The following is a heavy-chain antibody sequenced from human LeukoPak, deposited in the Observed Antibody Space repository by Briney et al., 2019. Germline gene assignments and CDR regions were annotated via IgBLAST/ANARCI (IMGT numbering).Heavy chain of an antibody. D-gene: IGHD3-3*01. J-gene: IGHJ4*02. CDR1: GFTFDTYN. CDR2: ISSSSSTI. Sequence: GGYLRLSCAASGFTFDTYNFNWVRQAPGKGLEWVSYISSSSSTIYYADSVKGRFTISRDNAKNSLYLQMNSLRAEDTAVYYCARDGGYTYYDFWSGYYEYYFDYWGQGTLVTVSS. V-gene: IGHV3-48*01. CDR3: ARDGGYTYYDFWSGYYEYYFDY.